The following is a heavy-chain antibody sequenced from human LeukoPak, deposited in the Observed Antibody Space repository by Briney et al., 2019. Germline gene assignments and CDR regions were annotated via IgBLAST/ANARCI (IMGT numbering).Heavy chain of an antibody. D-gene: IGHD1-26*01. CDR3: AKESGSPLYYYYYMDV. Sequence: GGSLRLSCAASGFTFSSYAMHWVRQAPGKGLEWVAVISYDGSNKYYADSVKGRFPISRDNSKNTLYLQMNSLRAEDTAVYYCAKESGSPLYYYYYMDVWGKGTTVTISS. CDR1: GFTFSSYA. J-gene: IGHJ6*03. CDR2: ISYDGSNK. V-gene: IGHV3-30*04.